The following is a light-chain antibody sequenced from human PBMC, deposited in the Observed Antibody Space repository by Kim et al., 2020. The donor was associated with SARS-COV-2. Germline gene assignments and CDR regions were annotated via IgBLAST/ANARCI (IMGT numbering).Light chain of an antibody. V-gene: IGLV3-21*04. J-gene: IGLJ3*02. Sequence: SYELTQPPSLSVAPGQTARITCGGDNIGSKSVHWYHQQPGQAPVVVMSFDSDRPSGIPERISGSNSGDTATLTIRRVEVGDEADYYCQAWDRNRDQGVFGGGTQLTVL. CDR2: FDS. CDR1: NIGSKS. CDR3: QAWDRNRDQGV.